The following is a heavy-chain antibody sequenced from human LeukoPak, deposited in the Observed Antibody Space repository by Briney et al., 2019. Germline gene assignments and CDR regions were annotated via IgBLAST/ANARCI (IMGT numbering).Heavy chain of an antibody. Sequence: PSETLSLTCAVYGGSFSGYYWSWIRHPPGKGLEWIGEINHSGSTTYNPSLKSRATISVDTTKNQFSLKPSSVTPAHTSVYYCARMDTAMDKPAAYDILTGYYNGGFFDYWGEGTLVTVSS. CDR3: ARMDTAMDKPAAYDILTGYYNGGFFDY. CDR2: INHSGST. J-gene: IGHJ4*02. D-gene: IGHD3-9*01. V-gene: IGHV4-34*01. CDR1: GGSFSGYY.